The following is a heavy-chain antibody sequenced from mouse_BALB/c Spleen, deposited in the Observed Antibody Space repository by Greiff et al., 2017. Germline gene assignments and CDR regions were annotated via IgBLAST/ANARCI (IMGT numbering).Heavy chain of an antibody. D-gene: IGHD1-1*01. J-gene: IGHJ4*01. CDR1: GFTFSSFG. Sequence: EVQVVESGGGLVQPGGSRKLSCAASGFTFSSFGMHWVRQAPEKGLEWVAYISSGSSTIYYADTVKGRFTISRDNPKNTLFLQMTSLRSEDTAMYYCARSSGSSPYYAMDYWGQGTSVTVSS. CDR3: ARSSGSSPYYAMDY. V-gene: IGHV5-17*02. CDR2: ISSGSSTI.